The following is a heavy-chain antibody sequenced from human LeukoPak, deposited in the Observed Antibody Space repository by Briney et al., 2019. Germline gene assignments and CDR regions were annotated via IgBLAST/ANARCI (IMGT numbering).Heavy chain of an antibody. CDR3: ARDRSNYIDAFDI. CDR1: GFTVSNSY. Sequence: GGSLRLSCAVSGFTVSNSYMSWVRQAPGKGLEWVSVIYSGSTTYYADSVKGRFTISRDNSKNTLFLQMNSLRAEDTAVYYCARDRSNYIDAFDIWGQGTMVTVSS. D-gene: IGHD5-24*01. V-gene: IGHV3-53*01. CDR2: IYSGSTT. J-gene: IGHJ3*02.